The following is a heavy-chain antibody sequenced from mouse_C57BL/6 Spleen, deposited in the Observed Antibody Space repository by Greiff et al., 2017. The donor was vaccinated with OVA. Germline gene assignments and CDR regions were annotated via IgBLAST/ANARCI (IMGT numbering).Heavy chain of an antibody. CDR3: VREGGPEYFDV. CDR1: GFTFNTYA. V-gene: IGHV10-3*01. J-gene: IGHJ1*03. Sequence: EVKLVESGGGLVQPKGSLKLSCAASGFTFNTYAMHWVRQAPGQGLEWVARIRSKSSSYATYYADSVKDRFTISRDDSQSMLYLQMNNRKTEDTAMYYCVREGGPEYFDVWGTGTTVTVSS. CDR2: IRSKSSSYAT.